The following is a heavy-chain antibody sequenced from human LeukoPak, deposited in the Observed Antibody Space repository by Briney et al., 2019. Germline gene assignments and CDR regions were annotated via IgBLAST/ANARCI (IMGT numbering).Heavy chain of an antibody. V-gene: IGHV3-23*01. CDR2: ISHDGLNA. CDR1: GLHFSGTA. D-gene: IGHD6-19*01. CDR3: AKDGAQYSSGPECDP. Sequence: GGSLRLSCAASGLHFSGTAMSWVRQAPGKGLEWVSAISHDGLNAYYADSVKGRFTISRDNSKKTVSLEMSSLTAADSGVYYCAKDGAQYSSGPECDPRGQGALVTVSP. J-gene: IGHJ5*02.